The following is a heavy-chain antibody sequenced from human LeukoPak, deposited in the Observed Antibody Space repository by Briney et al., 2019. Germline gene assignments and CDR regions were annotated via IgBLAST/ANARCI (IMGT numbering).Heavy chain of an antibody. D-gene: IGHD3-10*01. J-gene: IGHJ3*02. CDR2: ISWNSGSI. CDR3: AKDWALWFGDIHAFDI. V-gene: IGHV3-9*01. Sequence: GRSLRLSCAASGFTFDDYAMHWVRQAPGKGLEWVSGISWNSGSIGYADSVKGRFTISRDNSKNTLYLQMNSLRAEDTAVYYCAKDWALWFGDIHAFDIWGQGTMVTVSS. CDR1: GFTFDDYA.